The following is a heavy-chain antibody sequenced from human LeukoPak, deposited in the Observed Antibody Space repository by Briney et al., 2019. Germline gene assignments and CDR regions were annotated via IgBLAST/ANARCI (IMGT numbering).Heavy chain of an antibody. V-gene: IGHV3-74*01. CDR2: INSDGSST. Sequence: GGSLRLSCAASGFTFSSYWMHWVRQAPGKGLVWVSRINSDGSSTSYADSAKGRFTISRDNAKNTLYLQMNSLRAEDTAVYYCARVVGYGYCSSTSCPLDAFDIWGQGTMVTVSS. CDR1: GFTFSSYW. D-gene: IGHD2-2*03. J-gene: IGHJ3*02. CDR3: ARVVGYGYCSSTSCPLDAFDI.